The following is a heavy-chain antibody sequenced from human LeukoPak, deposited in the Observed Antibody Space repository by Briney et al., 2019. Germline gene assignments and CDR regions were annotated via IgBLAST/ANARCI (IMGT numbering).Heavy chain of an antibody. CDR1: GFTFDDYA. D-gene: IGHD6-13*01. Sequence: GGSLRLSRAASGFTFDDYAMHWVRQAPGKGLEWVSGISWNSGSIGYADSVKGRFTISRDNAKNSLYLQMNSLRAEDTALYYCAKVRPSSSWYDGFDYWGQGTLVTVSS. CDR2: ISWNSGSI. J-gene: IGHJ4*02. V-gene: IGHV3-9*01. CDR3: AKVRPSSSWYDGFDY.